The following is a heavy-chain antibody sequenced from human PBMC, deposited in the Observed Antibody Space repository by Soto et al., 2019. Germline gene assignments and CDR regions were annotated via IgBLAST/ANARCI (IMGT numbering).Heavy chain of an antibody. V-gene: IGHV1-58*01. CDR1: GFTXSSSA. Sequence: SXKVSFKASGFTXSSSAVQLVRQARGQRLEWIGWIVVGSGNTNYAQKFQERVTITRDMSTRTAYMELSSLRSEDTAVYYCAARVHYYDSSGPGDYWGQGTLVTVSS. CDR3: AARVHYYDSSGPGDY. D-gene: IGHD3-22*01. J-gene: IGHJ4*02. CDR2: IVVGSGNT.